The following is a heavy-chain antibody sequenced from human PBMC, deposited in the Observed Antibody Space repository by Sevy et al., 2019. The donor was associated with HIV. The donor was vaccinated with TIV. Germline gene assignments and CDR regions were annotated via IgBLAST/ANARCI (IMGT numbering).Heavy chain of an antibody. V-gene: IGHV5-51*01. CDR3: ARHARIAAAATYEYYYYYMDV. D-gene: IGHD6-13*01. CDR1: GYSFTSYW. CDR2: IYPGDSDT. J-gene: IGHJ6*03. Sequence: GEALKISCKGSGYSFTSYWIGWVRQMPGKGLEWMGIIYPGDSDTRYSPSFQGQVTISADKSISTAYLQWSSLKASDTAMYYCARHARIAAAATYEYYYYYMDVWGKGTTVTVSS.